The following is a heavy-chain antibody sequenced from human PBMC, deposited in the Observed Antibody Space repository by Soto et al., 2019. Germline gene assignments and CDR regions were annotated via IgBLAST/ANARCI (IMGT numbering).Heavy chain of an antibody. J-gene: IGHJ6*02. Sequence: QVQLVQSGAEVQKPGSSVKVSCKASGGTFSSYAISWVRQAPGQGLEWMGGIIPIFGTANYAQKFQGRVTITADESTSTAYMELSSLRSEDTAVYYCARDCSGGSRAPCSYYGMDVWGQGTTVTVSS. D-gene: IGHD2-15*01. CDR2: IIPIFGTA. V-gene: IGHV1-69*01. CDR1: GGTFSSYA. CDR3: ARDCSGGSRAPCSYYGMDV.